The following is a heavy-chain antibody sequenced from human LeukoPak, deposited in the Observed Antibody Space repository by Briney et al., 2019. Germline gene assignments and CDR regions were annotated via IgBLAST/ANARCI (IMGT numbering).Heavy chain of an antibody. CDR1: KFTFAAYD. J-gene: IGHJ4*02. Sequence: GRSLRLSCAASKFTFAAYDMHWVRQAPGKGLEWVSVIYSGGATHYADSVRGRFTISRDNSKNTLYLQMNSLRAEDTAVYYCARDLHPSHFDYWGQGILVTVSS. CDR3: ARDLHPSHFDY. V-gene: IGHV3-53*01. CDR2: IYSGGAT.